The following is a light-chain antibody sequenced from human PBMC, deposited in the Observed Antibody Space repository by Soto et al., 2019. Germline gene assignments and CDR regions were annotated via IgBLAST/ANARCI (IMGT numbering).Light chain of an antibody. J-gene: IGKJ1*01. V-gene: IGKV3D-15*01. CDR2: DAS. Sequence: EMVMTQSPATLSVSPGERSTLSCRASQSLSSNLAWYQQKPGQAPRLLIYDASTRATGIPARFSGSGSGTEFTLTISSLQSEDFAVYYCQQYNNWWTFGQGTKVDIK. CDR3: QQYNNWWT. CDR1: QSLSSN.